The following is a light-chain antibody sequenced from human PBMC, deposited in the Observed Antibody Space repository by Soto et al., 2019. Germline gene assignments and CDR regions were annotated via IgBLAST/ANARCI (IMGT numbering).Light chain of an antibody. J-gene: IGKJ1*01. V-gene: IGKV3-15*01. Sequence: ETVITQSPATLSVSPGERATLSCRASQSVGTNLAWYQQRPGRAPRLLIYGASTRATGIPVRFSGSGSGTEFTLTISSLQSEDFAVYHCQQYNSSWPFGQGTKVDIK. CDR3: QQYNSSWP. CDR2: GAS. CDR1: QSVGTN.